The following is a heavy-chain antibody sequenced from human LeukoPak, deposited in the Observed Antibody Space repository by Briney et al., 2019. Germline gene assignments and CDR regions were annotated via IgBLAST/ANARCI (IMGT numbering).Heavy chain of an antibody. Sequence: ASVKVCCKSSGYTFTSYYMHWVRQAPGQGLEWMGVTNPRGGSTSYAHGFQGRVTMTRSTSTSTVYMELSSLRSEDTAVYYCARALVGAPRPNDAFDLWGQGTMVTVSS. J-gene: IGHJ3*01. CDR3: ARALVGAPRPNDAFDL. V-gene: IGHV1-46*01. D-gene: IGHD1-26*01. CDR1: GYTFTSYY. CDR2: TNPRGGST.